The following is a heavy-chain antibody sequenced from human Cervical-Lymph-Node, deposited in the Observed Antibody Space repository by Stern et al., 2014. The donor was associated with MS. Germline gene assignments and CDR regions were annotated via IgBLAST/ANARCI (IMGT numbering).Heavy chain of an antibody. CDR1: GFTFSDYY. Sequence: VQLVESGGGLVKAGGSRRLSCAASGFTFSDYYMSWIRQAPGKGLEWVSYISRGGTSVYYAESVEGRFTISRDNAKNSLFLQMNSLRAEDTAIYYCVRDLCKSRICYPFDYWGQGTPVTVSS. V-gene: IGHV3-11*01. D-gene: IGHD2-15*01. CDR3: VRDLCKSRICYPFDY. CDR2: ISRGGTSV. J-gene: IGHJ4*02.